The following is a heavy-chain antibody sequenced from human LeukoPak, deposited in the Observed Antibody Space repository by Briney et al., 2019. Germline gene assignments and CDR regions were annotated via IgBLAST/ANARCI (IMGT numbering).Heavy chain of an antibody. D-gene: IGHD3-10*01. CDR1: GGSSSSSTYS. V-gene: IGHV4-39*01. Sequence: SETLSLTCTVSGGSSSSSTYSWDWIRQPPGKGLEWIGSMDYSGSSYYNPSLKRRVTISVDMSNNHCSLKMSSVTTRDTAAHYCARHRDYYGSGSFELSNWFDPWGQGTLVTVSS. J-gene: IGHJ5*02. CDR2: MDYSGSS. CDR3: ARHRDYYGSGSFELSNWFDP.